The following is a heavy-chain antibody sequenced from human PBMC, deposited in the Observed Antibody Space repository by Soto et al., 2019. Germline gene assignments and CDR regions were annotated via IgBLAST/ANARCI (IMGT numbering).Heavy chain of an antibody. Sequence: ASVKVSCKASGGTFSSYAISWVRQAPGQGLEWMGGIIPIFGTANYAQKIQGRVTITADESTSTAYMELSSLSSEDTAVYYCARHGNYRNYYHYYGMDVWGQGTTVTVSS. CDR3: ARHGNYRNYYHYYGMDV. J-gene: IGHJ6*02. CDR2: IIPIFGTA. D-gene: IGHD4-17*01. V-gene: IGHV1-69*13. CDR1: GGTFSSYA.